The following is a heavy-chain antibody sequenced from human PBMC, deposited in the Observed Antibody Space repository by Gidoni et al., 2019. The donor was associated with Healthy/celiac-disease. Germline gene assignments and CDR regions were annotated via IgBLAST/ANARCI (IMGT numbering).Heavy chain of an antibody. J-gene: IGHJ6*02. D-gene: IGHD5-18*01. CDR2: ISSSSSYI. CDR3: ARVVASYGTDYYYYGMDV. CDR1: GFTFSSYS. V-gene: IGHV3-21*01. Sequence: EVQLVESGGGLVKPGGSLRLSCAASGFTFSSYSMNWVRQAPGKGLEWVSSISSSSSYIYYADSVKGRFTISRDNAKNSLYLQMNSLRAEDTAVYYCARVVASYGTDYYYYGMDVWGQGTTVTVSS.